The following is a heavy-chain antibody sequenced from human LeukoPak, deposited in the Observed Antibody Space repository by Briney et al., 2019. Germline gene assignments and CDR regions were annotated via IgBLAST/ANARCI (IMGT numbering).Heavy chain of an antibody. CDR1: GFTFSTYN. Sequence: GGSLRLSCAASGFTFSTYNMNWVRQTPGKGLEWVSFISFSSTTIYYADAVKGRFTISRDNAKNSLYLQMNSLRAEDTAVYYCARAQYCSSTSCYQTPIYYYYYYMDVWGKGTTVTVSS. J-gene: IGHJ6*03. CDR2: ISFSSTTI. V-gene: IGHV3-48*04. CDR3: ARAQYCSSTSCYQTPIYYYYYYMDV. D-gene: IGHD2-2*01.